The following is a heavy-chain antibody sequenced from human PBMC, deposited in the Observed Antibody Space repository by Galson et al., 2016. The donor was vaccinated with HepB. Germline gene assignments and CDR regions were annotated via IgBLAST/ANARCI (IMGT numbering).Heavy chain of an antibody. V-gene: IGHV6-1*01. CDR1: GDSVSTNSAA. CDR3: ARSVNWAFDY. J-gene: IGHJ4*02. CDR2: TYFRSKWYN. D-gene: IGHD1-1*01. Sequence: CAISGDSVSTNSAAWNWIRQSPSRGLEWLGRTYFRSKWYNDYALSVKSRITINPDTSKNQLSLQLKYVAPEDTAVYFCARSVNWAFDYWGPGTLVTVSS.